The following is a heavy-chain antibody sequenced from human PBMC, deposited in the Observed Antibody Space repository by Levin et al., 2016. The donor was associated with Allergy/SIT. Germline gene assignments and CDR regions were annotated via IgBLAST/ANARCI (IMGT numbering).Heavy chain of an antibody. V-gene: IGHV4-39*01. D-gene: IGHD4-11*01. J-gene: IGHJ1*01. CDR3: ARQGDFAPTVTLQ. Sequence: WIRQPPGKGLEWIGSSSYSGTTYYNPSLRSRVSISVDPSRNQFSLNLNSVIAADTAVYYCARQGDFAPTVTLQWGQGTLVTVSS. CDR2: SSYSGTT.